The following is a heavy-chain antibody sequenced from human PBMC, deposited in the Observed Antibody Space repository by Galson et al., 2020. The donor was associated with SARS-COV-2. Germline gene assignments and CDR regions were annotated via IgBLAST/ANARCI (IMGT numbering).Heavy chain of an antibody. V-gene: IGHV4-39*07. CDR3: ARLTDYYDSSGLHYYYYYYMDV. Sequence: SETLSLTCTVSGGSISSSSYYWGWIRQPPGKGLEWIGRIYYSGSTYYNPSLKSRVTISVDTSKNQFSLKLSSVTAADTAVYYCARLTDYYDSSGLHYYYYYYMDVWGKGTTVTVSS. CDR1: GGSISSSSYY. CDR2: IYYSGST. J-gene: IGHJ6*03. D-gene: IGHD3-22*01.